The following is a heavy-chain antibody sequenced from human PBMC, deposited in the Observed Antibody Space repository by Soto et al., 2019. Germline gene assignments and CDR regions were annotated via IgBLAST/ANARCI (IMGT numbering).Heavy chain of an antibody. D-gene: IGHD3-22*01. V-gene: IGHV3-30-3*01. CDR2: TSHDGSNN. J-gene: IGHJ4*02. CDR1: GFAFSSSA. Sequence: GGSLRLSCAASGFAFSSSAMHWVRQAPGKWLEWVAITSHDGSNNLYSNSVKGRFTISRDNSKNTLYLQMNSLRPEDTAVYYCASGQCGTSCYSPDYWGQGNLVTVSS. CDR3: ASGQCGTSCYSPDY.